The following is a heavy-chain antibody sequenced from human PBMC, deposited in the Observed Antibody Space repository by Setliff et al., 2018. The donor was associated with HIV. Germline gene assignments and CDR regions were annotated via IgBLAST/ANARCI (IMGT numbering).Heavy chain of an antibody. CDR2: IKSKTDGGTT. J-gene: IGHJ3*02. CDR3: TTSYSSSWYDAFDI. Sequence: PGESLKISCAASGFTFSNAWMSWVRQAPGKGLEWVGRIKSKTDGGTTDYAAPVKGRFTISRDDSKNTLYLQMNSLKTEDTAVYYCTTSYSSSWYDAFDIWGQGTMVTVSS. CDR1: GFTFSNAW. D-gene: IGHD6-13*01. V-gene: IGHV3-15*01.